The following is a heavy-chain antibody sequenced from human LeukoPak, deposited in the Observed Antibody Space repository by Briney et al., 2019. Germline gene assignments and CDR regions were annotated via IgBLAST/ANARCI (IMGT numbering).Heavy chain of an antibody. J-gene: IGHJ4*02. CDR2: ITTSGDT. V-gene: IGHV3-23*01. D-gene: IGHD6-6*01. CDR1: GFTFSNYA. CDR3: VKRISTSSQKYFDY. Sequence: PGGSLRLSCAASGFTFSNYAMTWVRQAPGKGLEWVSTITTSGDTYYADSVKGRFTISRDNSKNTLFLQMNSLGADDTAVYFCVKRISTSSQKYFDYWGQGTLVTVSS.